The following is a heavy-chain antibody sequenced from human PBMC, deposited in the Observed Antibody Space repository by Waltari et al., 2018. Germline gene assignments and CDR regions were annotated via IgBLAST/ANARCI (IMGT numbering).Heavy chain of an antibody. CDR1: GVPFSGHT. J-gene: IGHJ4*02. D-gene: IGHD3-3*01. CDR3: VMNYNFWSGYPF. Sequence: QVQLLQWGAGLLQPSETLSLTCGATGVPFSGHTWSWIRQPPGKGLEWSGEIKHGGSTNYTPSLKSRLTISIDTSKNQSSLKLNSVTAADTAVYYCVMNYNFWSGYPFWGQGTQVTVSS. V-gene: IGHV4-34*01. CDR2: IKHGGST.